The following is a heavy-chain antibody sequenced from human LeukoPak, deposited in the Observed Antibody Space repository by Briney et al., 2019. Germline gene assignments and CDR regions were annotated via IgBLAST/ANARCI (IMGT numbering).Heavy chain of an antibody. CDR1: GFTFSDHY. Sequence: PGGSLRLSCEVSGFTFSDHYMSWIRQAPGKRLEWVSYISSGSTYTNYADSVEGRFTISRDNAKNSLYLQMNSLRAEDTAVYYCARGDYGGDYFDYWGQGTLVTVCS. J-gene: IGHJ4*02. V-gene: IGHV3-11*05. D-gene: IGHD4-23*01. CDR2: ISSGSTYT. CDR3: ARGDYGGDYFDY.